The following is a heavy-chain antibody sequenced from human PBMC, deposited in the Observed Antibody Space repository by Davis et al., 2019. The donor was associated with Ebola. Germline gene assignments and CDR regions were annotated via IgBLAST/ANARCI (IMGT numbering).Heavy chain of an antibody. CDR3: AREGVLRFLEGPRDY. D-gene: IGHD3-3*01. CDR1: GFTFSSYA. CDR2: ISYDGSNK. V-gene: IGHV3-30-3*01. J-gene: IGHJ4*02. Sequence: PGGSLRLSCAASGFTFSSYAMHWVRQAPGKGLEWVAVISYDGSNKYYADSVKGRFTISRDNSKNTLYLQMNSLRAEDTAVYYCAREGVLRFLEGPRDYWGQGTLVTVSS.